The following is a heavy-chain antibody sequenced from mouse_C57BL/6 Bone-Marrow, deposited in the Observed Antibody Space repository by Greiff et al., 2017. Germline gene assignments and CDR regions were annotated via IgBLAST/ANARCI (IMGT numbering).Heavy chain of an antibody. CDR1: GFTFSDYG. D-gene: IGHD4-1*01. Sequence: EVKLVESGGGLVKPGGSLKLSCAASGFTFSDYGMHWVRQAPEKGLEWVAYISSGSSTIYYADTVKGRFTISRDNAKNTLFLQMTSLRSEDTAMYYGARQLGLAWFAYWGQGTLVTVSA. V-gene: IGHV5-17*01. CDR3: ARQLGLAWFAY. CDR2: ISSGSSTI. J-gene: IGHJ3*01.